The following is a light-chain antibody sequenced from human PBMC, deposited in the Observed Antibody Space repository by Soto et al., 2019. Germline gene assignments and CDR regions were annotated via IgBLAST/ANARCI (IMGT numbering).Light chain of an antibody. CDR3: QQYNTYPWT. CDR1: QSISSW. V-gene: IGKV1-5*03. CDR2: KAS. Sequence: DIQMTQSPSTLSASVGDRVTITCRASQSISSWLAWYQQKPGKAPKLLIYKASSLQSGVPSRFSGSGSGTESTLTIRSLQPDDFATYYCQQYNTYPWTFGQGTQVEIK. J-gene: IGKJ1*01.